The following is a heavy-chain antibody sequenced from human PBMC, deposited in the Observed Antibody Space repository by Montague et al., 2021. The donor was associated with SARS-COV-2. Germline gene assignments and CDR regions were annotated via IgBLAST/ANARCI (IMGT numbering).Heavy chain of an antibody. D-gene: IGHD2-21*02. J-gene: IGHJ2*01. V-gene: IGHV6-1*01. CDR1: GDSVSRNRAT. CDR3: ARAYCGGDCYFYWYFDL. Sequence: CAISGDSVSRNRATWKWLRQAPPTGLEWLGRTYYRYKWYNDYAVSVKSRVIINPDTSNNRISLQLNSVTPEDTAVYYCARAYCGGDCYFYWYFDLWGRGTLVTVSS. CDR2: TYYRYKWYN.